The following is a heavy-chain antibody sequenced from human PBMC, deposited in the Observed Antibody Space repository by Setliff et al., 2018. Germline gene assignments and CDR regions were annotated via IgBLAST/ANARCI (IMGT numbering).Heavy chain of an antibody. D-gene: IGHD3-10*01. CDR2: ISGYSGNT. CDR3: ARRPRAVYGSGRRNWFLDY. CDR1: GYTFTNYA. V-gene: IGHV1-18*01. J-gene: IGHJ4*02. Sequence: ASVKVSCKASGYTFTNYAISWVRQAPGQGLEWMGWISGYSGNTDYAQNFQGRVTMTADTSTSTAYMELRSLTSDDTAVYYCARRPRAVYGSGRRNWFLDYWGQGTLVTVSS.